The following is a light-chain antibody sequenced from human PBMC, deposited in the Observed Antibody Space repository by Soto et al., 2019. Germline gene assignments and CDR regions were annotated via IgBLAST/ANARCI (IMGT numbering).Light chain of an antibody. CDR1: SSDVGSYNL. V-gene: IGLV2-23*01. CDR3: CSYAGSSTDVV. CDR2: ESS. Sequence: QSALTQPASVSGSPGQSITISCTGTSSDVGSYNLVSWYQQHPGKAPKLMIYESSKRPSGVSNRFSGSKSGNTASLTIAGLEAEDEADYYCCSYAGSSTDVVFGGGTKLTVL. J-gene: IGLJ2*01.